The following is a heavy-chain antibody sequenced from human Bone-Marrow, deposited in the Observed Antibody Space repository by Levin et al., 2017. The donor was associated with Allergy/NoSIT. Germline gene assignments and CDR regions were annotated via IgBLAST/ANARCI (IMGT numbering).Heavy chain of an antibody. CDR3: AGVSEHTGRDYYYGMDV. CDR1: GYTFSNYG. J-gene: IGHJ6*02. V-gene: IGHV1-18*01. Sequence: GESLKISCHVSGYTFSNYGINWVRQAPGHGLEWVGCISADNGDTEFAQRFYGRVTLTRDPSTSTAYMELRNLRSDDTALYYCAGVSEHTGRDYYYGMDVWGQGTTVTVAS. CDR2: ISADNGDT. D-gene: IGHD1-14*01.